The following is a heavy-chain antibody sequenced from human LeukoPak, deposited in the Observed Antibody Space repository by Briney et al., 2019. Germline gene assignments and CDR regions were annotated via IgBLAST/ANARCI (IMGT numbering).Heavy chain of an antibody. V-gene: IGHV3-7*04. D-gene: IGHD3-22*01. CDR2: IKQDGSEK. CDR1: GFTFYSNA. J-gene: IGHJ4*02. CDR3: ARVRYYYDSSGFSDY. Sequence: PGGSLRLSCAASGFTFYSNAMTWVRQAPGKGLEWVANIKQDGSEKYYVDSVKGRFTISRDNAKNSLYLQMNSLRAEDTAVYYCARVRYYYDSSGFSDYWGQGTLVTVSS.